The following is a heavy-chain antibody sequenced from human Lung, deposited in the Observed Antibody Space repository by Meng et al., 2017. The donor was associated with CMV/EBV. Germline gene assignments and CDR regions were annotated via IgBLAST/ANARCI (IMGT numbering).Heavy chain of an antibody. CDR1: GGSFTNYY. CDR2: IDHSGST. Sequence: LXCAVYGGSFTNYYWNWIRQPPGKGLEWIGEIDHSGSTNYIPSLKSRVTISVDTSTKRFSLKLSSVTAADTAVYYCARLFRGGYCSTTSCPYGLDVWGQGTTVTVSS. CDR3: ARLFRGGYCSTTSCPYGLDV. V-gene: IGHV4-34*01. D-gene: IGHD2-2*01. J-gene: IGHJ6*02.